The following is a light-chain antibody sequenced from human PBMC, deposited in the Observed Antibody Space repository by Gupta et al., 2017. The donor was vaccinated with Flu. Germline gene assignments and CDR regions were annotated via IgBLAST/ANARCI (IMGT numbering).Light chain of an antibody. V-gene: IGKV1-39*01. J-gene: IGKJ1*01. CDR3: QQGDSFPRT. CDR2: AAS. Sequence: DIQMTQSPSSLSASVGDRVTVTCRASQTISSYLNWYQQRPGKAPKLLISAASTLQSGVPSRFSGSGSGTDFTLTISRLQPEDFATYYCQQGDSFPRTFGQGTKVEIK. CDR1: QTISSY.